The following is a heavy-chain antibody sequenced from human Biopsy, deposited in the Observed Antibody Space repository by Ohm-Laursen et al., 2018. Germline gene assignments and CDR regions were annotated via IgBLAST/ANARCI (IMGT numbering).Heavy chain of an antibody. CDR3: GRAVRNQLLTDP. CDR1: GYTFTSYD. V-gene: IGHV1-8*01. Sequence: ASVKVSCKSSGYTFTSYDIIWVRQASGQGPEWIGWLNPVSGNSNFGQKFRGRVTVTSDTSISTAYMELSGLTSDDTATYYCGRAVRNQLLTDPWGQGTLVTVTS. D-gene: IGHD1-7*01. J-gene: IGHJ5*02. CDR2: LNPVSGNS.